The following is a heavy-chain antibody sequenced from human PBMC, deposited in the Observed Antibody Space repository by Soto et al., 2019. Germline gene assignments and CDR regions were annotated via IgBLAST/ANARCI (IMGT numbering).Heavy chain of an antibody. D-gene: IGHD1-1*01. Sequence: GALRLGSAASGLSLGNYWMHWVRQAPGKGLVWVSRISDYGRINYADSVKDRFIISREDANSELYLQLNDLRAEDTDMYYCARGGLEPFDHWGQGALVTVSS. CDR1: GLSLGNYW. J-gene: IGHJ4*02. CDR2: ISDYGRI. CDR3: ARGGLEPFDH. V-gene: IGHV3-74*01.